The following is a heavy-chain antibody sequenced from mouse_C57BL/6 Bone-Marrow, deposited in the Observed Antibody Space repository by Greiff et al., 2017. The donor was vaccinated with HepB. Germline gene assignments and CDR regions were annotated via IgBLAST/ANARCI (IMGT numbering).Heavy chain of an antibody. V-gene: IGHV14-4*01. D-gene: IGHD2-3*01. J-gene: IGHJ2*01. CDR1: GFNIKDDY. CDR3: AGGYYVHVDY. CDR2: IDPENGDT. Sequence: EVQLQQSGAELVRPGASVKLSCTASGFNIKDDYMHWVKQRPEQGLEWIGWIDPENGDTEYASKFQGKATITADTSSNTAYLQLSSLTSEDTAVYYCAGGYYVHVDYWGQGTTLTVSS.